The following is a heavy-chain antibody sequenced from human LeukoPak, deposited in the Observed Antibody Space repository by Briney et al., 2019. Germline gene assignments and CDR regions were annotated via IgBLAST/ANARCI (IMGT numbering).Heavy chain of an antibody. Sequence: PGGSLRPSCAASGFTFSSYGMHWVRQAPGKGLEWAAFIRYDGSNKYYADSVKGRFTISRDNSKNTLYLQMNSLRAEDTAVYYCAKGADSSSWYGRYYYYYMDVWGKGTTVTISS. J-gene: IGHJ6*03. CDR1: GFTFSSYG. CDR2: IRYDGSNK. V-gene: IGHV3-30*02. CDR3: AKGADSSSWYGRYYYYYMDV. D-gene: IGHD6-13*01.